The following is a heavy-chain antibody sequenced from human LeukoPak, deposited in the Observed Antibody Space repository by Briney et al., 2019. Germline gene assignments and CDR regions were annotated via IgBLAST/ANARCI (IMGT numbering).Heavy chain of an antibody. Sequence: QAPGQXXXGMGIINPSGGSTSYAQKFQGRVTMTRDTSTSTVYMELSSLRSEDTAMYYCARGKLELPAGHDCWGQGTLVTVSS. CDR3: ARGKLELPAGHDC. V-gene: IGHV1-46*01. CDR2: INPSGGST. D-gene: IGHD1-7*01. J-gene: IGHJ4*02.